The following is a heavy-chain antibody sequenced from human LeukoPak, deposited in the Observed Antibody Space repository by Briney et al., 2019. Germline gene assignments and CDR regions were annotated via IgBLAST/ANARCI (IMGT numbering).Heavy chain of an antibody. D-gene: IGHD3-3*01. CDR1: GGSISSYY. V-gene: IGHV4-4*07. CDR3: ARVTFITIFGVVTPDAFDI. J-gene: IGHJ3*02. CDR2: IYTSGST. Sequence: SETLSLTCTVSGGSISSYYWSWIRQPPGKGLEWIGRIYTSGSTNYNPSLKSRVTMSVDTSKNQFSLKLSSVTAADTAVYYCARVTFITIFGVVTPDAFDIWGQGTMVTVSS.